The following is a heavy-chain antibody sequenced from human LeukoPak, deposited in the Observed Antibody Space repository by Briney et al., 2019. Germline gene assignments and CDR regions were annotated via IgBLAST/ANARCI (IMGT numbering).Heavy chain of an antibody. CDR3: ARANFLYCSSSTCLFDY. CDR1: GYTFTDYY. J-gene: IGHJ4*02. V-gene: IGHV1-2*02. D-gene: IGHD2-2*01. Sequence: ASVKASCKASGYTFTDYYMHWVRQAPGQGFEWMGWINPNDGDTNYAQKFQGRVTMTRDTSISTAHMEVSRLRSDDTAVYYCARANFLYCSSSTCLFDYRGQGTLVTVSS. CDR2: INPNDGDT.